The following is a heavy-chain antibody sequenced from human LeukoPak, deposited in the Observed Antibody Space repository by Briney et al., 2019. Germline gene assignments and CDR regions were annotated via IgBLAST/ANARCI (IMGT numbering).Heavy chain of an antibody. V-gene: IGHV3-23*01. CDR2: ISGSGGST. D-gene: IGHD4-23*01. J-gene: IGHJ4*02. CDR1: GFTFSSYA. CDR3: AADYGGSQTAY. Sequence: GGSLRLSCAASGFTFSSYATSWVRQAPGKGLEWVSAISGSGGSTYYADSVKGRFTISRDNSKNTLYLQMNSLRAEDTAVYYCAADYGGSQTAYWGQGTLVTVSS.